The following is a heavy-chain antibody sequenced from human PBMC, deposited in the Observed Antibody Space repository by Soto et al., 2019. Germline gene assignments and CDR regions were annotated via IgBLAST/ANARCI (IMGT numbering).Heavy chain of an antibody. V-gene: IGHV3-30-3*01. D-gene: IGHD4-17*01. CDR2: ISHDGSNK. Sequence: QVQLMESGGGVVQSGRSLRLSCAASGFTFSSFVMHWVRQAPGKGLEWVAMISHDGSNKNYADSVKGRFTISRDNSKNTLYLQMNSLRPEDTAKYYCARDVMTSVTEVYWGQGTLVTVSS. CDR1: GFTFSSFV. CDR3: ARDVMTSVTEVY. J-gene: IGHJ4*02.